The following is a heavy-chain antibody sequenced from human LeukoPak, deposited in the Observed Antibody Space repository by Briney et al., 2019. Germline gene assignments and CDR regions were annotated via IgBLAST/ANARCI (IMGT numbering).Heavy chain of an antibody. Sequence: GRSLRLSCAASGFTFDDYAMHWVRQAPGKGLEWVSGISWSSGSIGYADSVKGRFTISRDNAKNSLYLQMNSLRAEDTALYYCAKGRSRGYSYGFIFPWGQGTLVTVSS. D-gene: IGHD5-18*01. CDR1: GFTFDDYA. J-gene: IGHJ5*02. V-gene: IGHV3-9*01. CDR3: AKGRSRGYSYGFIFP. CDR2: ISWSSGSI.